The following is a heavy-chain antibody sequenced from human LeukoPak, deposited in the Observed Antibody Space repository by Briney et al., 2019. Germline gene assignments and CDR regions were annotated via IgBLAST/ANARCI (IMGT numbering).Heavy chain of an antibody. CDR1: GFTFSSYA. Sequence: GGSLRLSCAASGFTFSSYAMTWVRQAPGKGLEWVSGISGSGGSAFYADSVRGRFTISRDNSKNSLYLQMNSLRAEDTAVYYCARDPDYGGNSVYDYWGQGTLVTVSS. D-gene: IGHD4-23*01. J-gene: IGHJ4*02. CDR3: ARDPDYGGNSVYDY. CDR2: ISGSGGSA. V-gene: IGHV3-23*01.